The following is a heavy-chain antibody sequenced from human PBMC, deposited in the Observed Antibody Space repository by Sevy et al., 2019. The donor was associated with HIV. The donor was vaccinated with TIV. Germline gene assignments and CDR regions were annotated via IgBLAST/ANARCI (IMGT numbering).Heavy chain of an antibody. CDR2: IYGGGET. CDR3: TTSPRPNLADY. Sequence: GGSLRLSCAASGFSVSSNFMSWVRQAPGRGLEWVSIIYGGGETYYAESVKGRFTISRDSSRNTVFLQMNSPRAEDTAIYFCTTSPRPNLADYWGQGTLVTVSS. D-gene: IGHD1-1*01. J-gene: IGHJ4*02. CDR1: GFSVSSNF. V-gene: IGHV3-53*01.